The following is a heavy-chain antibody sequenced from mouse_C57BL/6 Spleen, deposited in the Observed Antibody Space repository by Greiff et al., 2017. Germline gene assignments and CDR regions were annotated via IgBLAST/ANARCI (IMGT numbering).Heavy chain of an antibody. J-gene: IGHJ2*01. V-gene: IGHV5-4*03. CDR1: GFTFSSYA. CDR3: ARVVVDYFDY. CDR2: ISDGGSYT. Sequence: EVMLVESGGGLVKPGGSLKLSCAASGFTFSSYAMSWVRQTPDKRLEWVATISDGGSYTYYPDNVKGRFTISRDNAKNNLYLQMSHLKSEDTAMYYCARVVVDYFDYWGQGTTLTVSS. D-gene: IGHD1-1*01.